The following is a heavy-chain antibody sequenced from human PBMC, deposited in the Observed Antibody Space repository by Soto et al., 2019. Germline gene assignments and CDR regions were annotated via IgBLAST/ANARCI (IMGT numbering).Heavy chain of an antibody. J-gene: IGHJ4*02. CDR3: ARNEVPY. Sequence: GGSLRLSCAASGFTCGDDWMHLVRQAPGKGPEWVSRMTSDGRTIQYTDSVEGRFTASRDTAKNTLYLQMNSLRVEDTAVYYRARNEVPYWAPGPLLSGSS. CDR1: GFTCGDDW. D-gene: IGHD1-1*01. CDR2: MTSDGRTI. V-gene: IGHV3-74*03.